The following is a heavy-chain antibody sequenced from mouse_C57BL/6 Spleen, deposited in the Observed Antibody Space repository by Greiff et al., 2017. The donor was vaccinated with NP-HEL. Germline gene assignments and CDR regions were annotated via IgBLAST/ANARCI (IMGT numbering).Heavy chain of an antibody. CDR3: ARGDGSSRYFDV. V-gene: IGHV5-4*03. CDR2: ISDGGSYT. CDR1: GFTFSSYA. D-gene: IGHD1-1*01. J-gene: IGHJ1*03. Sequence: EVMLVESGGGLVKPGGSLKLSCAASGFTFSSYAMSWVRQTPEKRLEWVATISDGGSYTYYPDNVKGRFTISRDNAKNNLYLQMSHLKSEDTAMYYCARGDGSSRYFDVWGTGTTVTVSS.